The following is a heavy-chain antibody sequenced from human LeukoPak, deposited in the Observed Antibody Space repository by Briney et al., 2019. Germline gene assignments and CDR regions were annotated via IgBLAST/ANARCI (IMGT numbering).Heavy chain of an antibody. D-gene: IGHD5-24*01. CDR1: GYTLTDYY. CDR2: VDPEDGET. CDR3: ATFSMGPDAFDI. J-gene: IGHJ3*02. Sequence: ASVKISCKVSGYTLTDYYMHWVQQAPGKGLEWMGLVDPEDGETIYAEKFQDRVTITADTSTDTAYMELSSLRSEDTAVYYCATFSMGPDAFDIWGQGTMVTVSS. V-gene: IGHV1-69-2*01.